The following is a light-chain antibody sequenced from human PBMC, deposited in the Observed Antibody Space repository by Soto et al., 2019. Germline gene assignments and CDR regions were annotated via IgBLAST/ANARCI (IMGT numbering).Light chain of an antibody. V-gene: IGLV2-14*01. CDR3: CSYTSSSTLG. J-gene: IGLJ1*01. CDR2: EVS. Sequence: QSALTQPASVSGSPGQSITISCTGTSSDVGGYNYVSWYQQHPGKAPKLMIYEVSNRPSGVSNRFSGSKSGNTASLPISGVQDEDEADDYCCSYTSSSTLGFGTGTKVTVL. CDR1: SSDVGGYNY.